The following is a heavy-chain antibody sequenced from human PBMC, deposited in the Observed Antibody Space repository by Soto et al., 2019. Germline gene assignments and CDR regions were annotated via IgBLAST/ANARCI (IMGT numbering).Heavy chain of an antibody. Sequence: QVQLVESGGGVFQPGRSLRLSGAASGFTLTNYGMHWVRQAPGKGLEGVAVIYPDEGNNYYGDSMKGRFTISRDTAKNTLYLQMDSLRADDTAVYYCARDTGGNYRRADQLQDFDYWGQGTLVTVSS. D-gene: IGHD2-8*02. CDR1: GFTLTNYG. CDR2: IYPDEGNN. V-gene: IGHV3-33*01. J-gene: IGHJ4*02. CDR3: ARDTGGNYRRADQLQDFDY.